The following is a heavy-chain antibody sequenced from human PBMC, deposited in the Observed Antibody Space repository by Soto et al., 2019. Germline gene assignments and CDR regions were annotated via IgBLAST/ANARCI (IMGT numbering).Heavy chain of an antibody. D-gene: IGHD3-3*01. J-gene: IGHJ5*02. CDR2: INAGNGNT. CDR3: ARGFPLWLVP. V-gene: IGHV1-3*05. Sequence: QVQLVQSGAEKKKPGASVKVSCKASGYTFTSYAIHSVRQAPGQRLEWMGWINAGNGNTKYSQKFQGRVTITRDTSASTVYMELSSLRSEDTAVYYCARGFPLWLVPWGQGTLVTVAA. CDR1: GYTFTSYA.